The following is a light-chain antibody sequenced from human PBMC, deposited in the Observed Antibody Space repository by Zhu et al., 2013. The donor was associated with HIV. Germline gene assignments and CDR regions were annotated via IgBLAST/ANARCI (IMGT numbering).Light chain of an antibody. J-gene: IGKJ2*01. CDR3: QQYYSTPYT. CDR1: RTVLYGSDNKNY. CDR2: WAS. Sequence: DVVMTQSPDSLAVSLGERATINCKSSRTVLYGSDNKNYLAWYQQNPGQPPKLLIYWASTRESGVPDRFSGSGSGTDFTLTISSLQAEDVAVYYCQQYYSTPYTFGQGTKLEIK. V-gene: IGKV4-1*01.